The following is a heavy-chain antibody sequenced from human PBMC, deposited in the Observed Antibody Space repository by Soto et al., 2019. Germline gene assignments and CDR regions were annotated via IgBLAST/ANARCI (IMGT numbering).Heavy chain of an antibody. J-gene: IGHJ4*02. CDR2: ISAYNGNT. V-gene: IGHV1-18*01. Sequence: QVQLVQSGAEVKKPGASVKVSCKASGYTFASYAISWMRQAPGQGLEWMGWISAYNGNTNYAQKLPGRVTMTTATSTSTAYMELRSLSSDDTAVYYCARDPPPPDYWGQGTLVTVSS. CDR1: GYTFASYA. CDR3: ARDPPPPDY.